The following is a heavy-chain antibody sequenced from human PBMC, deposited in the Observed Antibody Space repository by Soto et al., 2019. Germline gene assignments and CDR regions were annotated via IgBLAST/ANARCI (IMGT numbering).Heavy chain of an antibody. D-gene: IGHD3-10*01. V-gene: IGHV1-69*12. CDR3: AREGGSGNYRYYAMAV. Sequence: QVQLVQSGAEVKKPGSSVKVSCKASGGTFSSYAISWVRQAPGQGLEWMGGIIPIFGTANYAQKFQGRVTITADESTSTAYMELSSLCSEDTAVYYCAREGGSGNYRYYAMAVWGQGTTVTVSS. J-gene: IGHJ6*02. CDR1: GGTFSSYA. CDR2: IIPIFGTA.